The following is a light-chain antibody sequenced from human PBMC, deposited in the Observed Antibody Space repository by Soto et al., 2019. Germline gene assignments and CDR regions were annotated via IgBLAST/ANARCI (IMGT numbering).Light chain of an antibody. CDR3: QQYYSYPRT. J-gene: IGKJ3*01. V-gene: IGKV1-8*01. CDR1: QGISSY. CDR2: AAS. Sequence: AIRMTQSPSSLSASTGDRVTITCRASQGISSYLAWYQQKPGKAPKLLIYAASTLQSGVPSRFSGSGSGTGFTLTISCLQSEDFATYYCQQYYSYPRTFGPGTKVDIK.